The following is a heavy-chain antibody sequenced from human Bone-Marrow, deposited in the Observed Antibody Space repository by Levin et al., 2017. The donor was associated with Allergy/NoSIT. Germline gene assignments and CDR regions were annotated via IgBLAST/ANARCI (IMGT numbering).Heavy chain of an antibody. Sequence: SETLSLTCAVSGGSISSSNWWSWVRQPPGKGLEWIGEIYHSGSTNYNPSLKSRVTISVDKSKNQFSLKLSSVTAADTAVYYCARVILELLPNHDYYYYMDVWGKGTTVTVSS. D-gene: IGHD1-7*01. CDR2: IYHSGST. CDR1: GGSISSSNW. CDR3: ARVILELLPNHDYYYYMDV. J-gene: IGHJ6*03. V-gene: IGHV4-4*02.